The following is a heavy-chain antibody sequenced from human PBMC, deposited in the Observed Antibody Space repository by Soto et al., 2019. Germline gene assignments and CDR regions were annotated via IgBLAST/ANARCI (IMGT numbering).Heavy chain of an antibody. J-gene: IGHJ4*02. V-gene: IGHV3-30*18. D-gene: IGHD3-10*01. CDR2: ISYDGSNK. CDR1: GFTFSSYG. CDR3: AKEPTPRLLWFGESNGGNLDY. Sequence: PGGSLRLSCAASGFTFSSYGMHWVRQAPGKGLEWVAVISYDGSNKYYADSVKGRFTISRDNSKNTLYLQMNSLRAEDTAVYYCAKEPTPRLLWFGESNGGNLDYWGQGALVTVSS.